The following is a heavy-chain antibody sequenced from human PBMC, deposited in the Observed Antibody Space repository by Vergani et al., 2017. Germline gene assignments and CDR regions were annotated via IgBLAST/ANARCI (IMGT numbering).Heavy chain of an antibody. Sequence: QLQLQESGPGLVKPSATLSLTCSVSGASIRSSNYYWGWIRQPPGKGLELIASIYYSGITYYNPSLKSRVTISVDTSKNQFSLKLSAVTAADTAVYFCAGHSTVEWLVKLGWIDPWGQGILVTVSS. J-gene: IGHJ5*02. CDR3: AGHSTVEWLVKLGWIDP. CDR2: IYYSGIT. CDR1: GASIRSSNYY. D-gene: IGHD6-19*01. V-gene: IGHV4-39*01.